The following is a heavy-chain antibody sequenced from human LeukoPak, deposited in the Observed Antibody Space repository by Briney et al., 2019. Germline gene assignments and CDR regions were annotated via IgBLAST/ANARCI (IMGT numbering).Heavy chain of an antibody. V-gene: IGHV4-39*01. D-gene: IGHD6-19*01. CDR2: LYYSGST. CDR1: GGSISSSSYY. Sequence: ASETLSLTCTVSGGSISSSSYYWGWLRQPPGKALEWIGNLYYSGSTYYNPSLKSRITISVDTSKNQFSLKLSSVTAADTAIYYCARSIAVAGRGVGWYFDLWGRGTLVTVSS. CDR3: ARSIAVAGRGVGWYFDL. J-gene: IGHJ2*01.